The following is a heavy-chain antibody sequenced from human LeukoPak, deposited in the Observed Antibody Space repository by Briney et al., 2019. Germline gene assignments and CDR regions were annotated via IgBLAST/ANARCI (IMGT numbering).Heavy chain of an antibody. CDR2: TYYRSKWYN. CDR3: ARDLGNDFDF. J-gene: IGHJ4*02. Sequence: SQPLSLTCAISGYSVSSNRAAWNWLRQSPSRGFEWLGRTYYRSKWYNHYALSVKSRITINPDTSKNQVSLHLNSVTPEDAAVYYCARDLGNDFDFWGQGTLVTVSS. CDR1: GYSVSSNRAA. V-gene: IGHV6-1*01.